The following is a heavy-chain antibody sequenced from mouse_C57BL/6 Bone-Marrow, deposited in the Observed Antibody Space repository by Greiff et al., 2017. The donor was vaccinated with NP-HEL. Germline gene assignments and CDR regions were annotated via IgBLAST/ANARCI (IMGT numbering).Heavy chain of an antibody. D-gene: IGHD1-2*01. CDR2: IYPGSGNT. CDR3: ASSLLRAY. Sequence: VHLVESGAELVRPGASVKLSCKASGYTFTDYYINWVKQRPGQGLEWIARIYPGSGNTYYNEKFKGKATLTAEKSSSTAYMQLSSLTSEDSAVYFCASSLLRAYWGQGTLVTVSA. V-gene: IGHV1-76*01. CDR1: GYTFTDYY. J-gene: IGHJ3*01.